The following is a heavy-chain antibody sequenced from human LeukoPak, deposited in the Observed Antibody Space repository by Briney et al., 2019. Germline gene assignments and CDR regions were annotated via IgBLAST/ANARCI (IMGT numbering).Heavy chain of an antibody. CDR1: GGSISGGGYS. CDR3: ARHDGRGGATMGAFDS. D-gene: IGHD5-24*01. J-gene: IGHJ4*02. Sequence: PSQTLPLTCAVSGGSISGGGYSWRWIRQPPGKGLEWIWDIYHSGSTYYNPSLSSRVTISVLTSKNQFSLQLNSVTAADTAVYYCARHDGRGGATMGAFDSWGQGSLVAVSS. CDR2: IYHSGST. V-gene: IGHV4-30-2*03.